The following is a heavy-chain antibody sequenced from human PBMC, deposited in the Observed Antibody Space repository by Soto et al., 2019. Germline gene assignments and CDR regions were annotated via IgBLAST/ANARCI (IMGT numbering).Heavy chain of an antibody. CDR1: GGPFSDYS. CDR3: ARGQAGWLLFWGFDH. CDR2: INHSGSS. Sequence: QVQLQQWGAGLLKPSETLSLTCAVYGGPFSDYSWHWIRQPPGKGLEWIGEINHSGSSNYSPSLESRVTISVDTSKSQFSLKLNSVTAADTAVYYCARGQAGWLLFWGFDHWGQGTLVTVSS. D-gene: IGHD3-16*01. V-gene: IGHV4-34*01. J-gene: IGHJ4*02.